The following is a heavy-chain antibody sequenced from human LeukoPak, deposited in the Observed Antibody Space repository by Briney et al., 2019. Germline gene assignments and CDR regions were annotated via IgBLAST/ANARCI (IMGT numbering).Heavy chain of an antibody. J-gene: IGHJ3*02. CDR3: ARGLVLNAFDI. Sequence: SETLSLTCAVYGGSFSGYYWSWIRQPPGKGLEWIGEINHSGSTNYNPSLKSRVTISVDTSKNQFSLKLSSVTAADTAVYYCARGLVLNAFDIWGQGTMVTVSS. V-gene: IGHV4-34*01. CDR2: INHSGST. CDR1: GGSFSGYY. D-gene: IGHD2/OR15-2a*01.